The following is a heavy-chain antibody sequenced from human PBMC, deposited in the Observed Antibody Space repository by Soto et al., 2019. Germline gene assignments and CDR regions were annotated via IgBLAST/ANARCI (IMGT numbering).Heavy chain of an antibody. J-gene: IGHJ4*02. CDR3: AQDRGWGVVSPSHDY. CDR2: IRATGGQT. V-gene: IGHV3-23*01. Sequence: EVQLLESGGGMVQPGGSLRLSCEASGFTFRNFVMSWVRQAPGKGLEWVSAIRATGGQTFYADSVKGRFTISRDNSKNMLYLQINSLRDEDTALYFCAQDRGWGVVSPSHDYWGQGTLVTVSS. CDR1: GFTFRNFV. D-gene: IGHD2-21*01.